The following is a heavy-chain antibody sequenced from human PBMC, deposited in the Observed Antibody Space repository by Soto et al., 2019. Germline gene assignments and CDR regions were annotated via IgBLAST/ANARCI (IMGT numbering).Heavy chain of an antibody. D-gene: IGHD5-18*01. CDR2: ISSSGSTI. CDR1: GFTFSDYY. Sequence: QVQLLESEGGLVKPGGSLRLSCAASGFTFSDYYMSWIGQAPGKGLEWVSYISSSGSTIYYADSVKGRFTISRDNAKNSLYLQMNSLRAVDTAVYYCARDQGRGYGVNQPPGYWGQGTLVTVSS. V-gene: IGHV3-11*01. CDR3: ARDQGRGYGVNQPPGY. J-gene: IGHJ4*02.